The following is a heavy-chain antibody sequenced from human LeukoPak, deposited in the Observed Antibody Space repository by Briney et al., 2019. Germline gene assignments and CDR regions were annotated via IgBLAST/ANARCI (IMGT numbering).Heavy chain of an antibody. D-gene: IGHD5-24*01. Sequence: GGSLRLSCSGTGFTFSRYGIHWVRQAPGEGLEWVTVIRYDGGEEYYADAVRGRFTISRDNSKNTVYLQMNTLRAEDTALYYCARESGYNPEPVAFDIWGQGTTVTVSS. CDR3: ARESGYNPEPVAFDI. V-gene: IGHV3-33*01. CDR1: GFTFSRYG. J-gene: IGHJ3*02. CDR2: IRYDGGEE.